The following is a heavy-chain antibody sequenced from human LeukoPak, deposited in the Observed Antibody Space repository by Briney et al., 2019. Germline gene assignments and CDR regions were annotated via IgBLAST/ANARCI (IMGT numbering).Heavy chain of an antibody. J-gene: IGHJ4*02. CDR1: GFTFSSYA. D-gene: IGHD3-22*01. Sequence: GGSLRLSCAASGFTFSSYAMSLVRQAPGKGLEWVSAISGSGGSTYYADSVKGRFTISRDNSKNTLYLQVNSLRAEDTAVYYCAKVWGDYYYDSSGYHPFDYWGQGTLVTVSS. V-gene: IGHV3-23*01. CDR2: ISGSGGST. CDR3: AKVWGDYYYDSSGYHPFDY.